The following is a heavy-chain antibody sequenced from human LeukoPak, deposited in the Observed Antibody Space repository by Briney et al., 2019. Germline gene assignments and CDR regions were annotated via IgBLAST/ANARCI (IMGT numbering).Heavy chain of an antibody. J-gene: IGHJ4*02. V-gene: IGHV3-23*01. Sequence: GGSLRLSCAASGFTFSTYAMSWVRQAPGKGLEWVSVISGSGSSTYYADSVRGRFTISRDNAKNSLYLQMNSLRAEDTAVYYCARAMELWGGQGTLVTVSS. CDR2: ISGSGSST. CDR3: ARAMELW. D-gene: IGHD1-7*01. CDR1: GFTFSTYA.